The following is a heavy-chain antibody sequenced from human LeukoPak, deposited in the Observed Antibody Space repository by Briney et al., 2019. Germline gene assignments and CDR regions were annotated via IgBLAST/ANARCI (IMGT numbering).Heavy chain of an antibody. CDR2: IYHSGST. CDR3: ARCIAVADSYYMDV. V-gene: IGHV4-38-2*01. J-gene: IGHJ6*03. D-gene: IGHD6-19*01. Sequence: SETLSLTCAVSGYSISSGYYWGWIRQPPGKGLEWIGSIYHSGSTYYNPSLKSRVTISVDTSKNQFSLKLSSVTAADTAVYYCARCIAVADSYYMDVGGKGTTVPVPS. CDR1: GYSISSGYY.